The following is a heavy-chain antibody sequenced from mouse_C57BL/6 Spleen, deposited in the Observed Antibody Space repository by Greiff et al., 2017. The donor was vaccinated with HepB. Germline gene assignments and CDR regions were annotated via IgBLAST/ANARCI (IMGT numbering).Heavy chain of an antibody. V-gene: IGHV3-6*01. CDR1: GYSITSGYY. Sequence: VQLQQSGPGLVKPSQSLSLTCSVTGYSITSGYYWNWIRQFPGNKLEWMGYISYDGSNNYNPSLKNRISITRDTSKNQFFLKLNSVTTEDTATYYCARHSSGLYYYAMDYWGQGTSVTVSS. J-gene: IGHJ4*01. D-gene: IGHD3-2*02. CDR2: ISYDGSN. CDR3: ARHSSGLYYYAMDY.